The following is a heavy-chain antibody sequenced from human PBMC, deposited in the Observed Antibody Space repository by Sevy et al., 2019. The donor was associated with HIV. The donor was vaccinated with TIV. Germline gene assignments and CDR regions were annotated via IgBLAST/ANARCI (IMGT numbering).Heavy chain of an antibody. CDR2: ISYDGSNK. CDR3: ASDELDCSGGSCYSRYAYWYFDL. Sequence: GGSLRLSCAASGVTFSSYAMHWVRQAPGKGLEWVAVISYDGSNKYYADSVKGRFTISRDNSKNTLYLQMNSLRAEDTAVYYSASDELDCSGGSCYSRYAYWYFDLWGRGTLVTVSS. D-gene: IGHD2-15*01. J-gene: IGHJ2*01. V-gene: IGHV3-30-3*01. CDR1: GVTFSSYA.